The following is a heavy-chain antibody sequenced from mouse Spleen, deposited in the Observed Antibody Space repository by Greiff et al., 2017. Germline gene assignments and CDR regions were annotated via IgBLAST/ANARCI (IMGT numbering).Heavy chain of an antibody. Sequence: EVQLQESGTVLARPGASVKMSCKASGYTFTSYWMHWVKQRPGQGLEWIGAIYPGNSDTSYNQKFKGKAKLTAVTSTSTAYMELSSLTNEDSAVYYCTRHYRYDGGYFDYWGQGTTLTVSS. CDR3: TRHYRYDGGYFDY. J-gene: IGHJ2*01. CDR2: IYPGNSDT. V-gene: IGHV1-5*01. D-gene: IGHD2-14*01. CDR1: GYTFTSYW.